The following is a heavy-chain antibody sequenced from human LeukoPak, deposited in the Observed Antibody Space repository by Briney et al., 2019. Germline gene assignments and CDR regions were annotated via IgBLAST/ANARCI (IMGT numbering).Heavy chain of an antibody. J-gene: IGHJ4*02. Sequence: ASVRVSCKASGYTFTTSYINWVRHAPGQGLEWMGWVSAYNGKTSYAQKFQGRVTMTTDSSTNTAYMDLTSLRSDDTAVYYCARGGTYYPCIDYWGQGTQVTVSS. D-gene: IGHD1-26*01. CDR1: GYTFTTSY. CDR3: ARGGTYYPCIDY. CDR2: VSAYNGKT. V-gene: IGHV1-18*01.